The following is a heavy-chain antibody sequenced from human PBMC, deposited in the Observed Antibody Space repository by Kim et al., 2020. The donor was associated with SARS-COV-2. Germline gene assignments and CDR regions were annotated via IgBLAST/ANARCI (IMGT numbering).Heavy chain of an antibody. CDR3: ARGRDMVGATRRRFDY. V-gene: IGHV4-34*01. CDR1: GGSFSGYY. D-gene: IGHD1-26*01. Sequence: SETLSLTCAVYGGSFSGYYWSWIRQPPGKGLEWIGEINHSGSTNYNPSLKSRVTISVDTSKNQFSLKLSSVTAADTAVYYCARGRDMVGATRRRFDYWGQGTLVTVSS. CDR2: INHSGST. J-gene: IGHJ4*02.